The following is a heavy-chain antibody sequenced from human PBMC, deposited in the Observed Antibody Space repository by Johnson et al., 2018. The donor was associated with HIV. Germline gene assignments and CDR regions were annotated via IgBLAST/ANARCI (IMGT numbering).Heavy chain of an antibody. Sequence: MLLVESGGGLVQPGGSLRLSSAASGFTFDDYGMSWVRQAPVKALAWVSGINWNGGSTGYADSVKGRFTISRDISKNSLYLQMNSLRADDTAFYYCAKDILAYCGGDCSPGSTFEIWGQGTMVTVSS. CDR1: GFTFDDYG. CDR3: AKDILAYCGGDCSPGSTFEI. CDR2: INWNGGST. D-gene: IGHD2-21*01. V-gene: IGHV3-20*03. J-gene: IGHJ3*02.